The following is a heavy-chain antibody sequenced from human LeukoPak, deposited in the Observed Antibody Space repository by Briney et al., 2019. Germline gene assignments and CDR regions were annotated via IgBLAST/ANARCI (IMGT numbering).Heavy chain of an antibody. CDR3: AKGAHIVVVVAATGSDY. CDR1: GFTFSNYW. D-gene: IGHD2-15*01. J-gene: IGHJ4*02. Sequence: PGGSLRLSCAASGFTFSNYWMSWVRQAPGKGLEWVSAISGSGGSTYYADSVKGRFTISRDNSKNTLYLQMNSLRAEDTAVYYCAKGAHIVVVVAATGSDYWGQGTLVTVSS. V-gene: IGHV3-23*01. CDR2: ISGSGGST.